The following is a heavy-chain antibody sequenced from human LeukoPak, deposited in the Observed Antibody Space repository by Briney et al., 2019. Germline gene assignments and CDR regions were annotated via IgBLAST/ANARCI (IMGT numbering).Heavy chain of an antibody. Sequence: SETLSLTCAVYGGSFSGYYWSWIRQPPGKGLEWIGEINHSGSTNYNPSLKSRVTISVDTSKNQFSLKLSSVTAADTAVFYCASLTTADAFDIWGQGTMVTVSS. V-gene: IGHV4-34*01. CDR3: ASLTTADAFDI. D-gene: IGHD3-22*01. CDR1: GGSFSGYY. J-gene: IGHJ3*02. CDR2: INHSGST.